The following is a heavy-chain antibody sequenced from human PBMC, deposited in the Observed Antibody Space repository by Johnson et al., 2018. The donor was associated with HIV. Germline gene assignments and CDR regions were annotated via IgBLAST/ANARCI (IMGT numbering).Heavy chain of an antibody. CDR1: GFTFSSYA. Sequence: QVQLVESGGGVVQPGRSLRLSCAASGFTFSSYAMHWVRQAPGKGLEWVAVISYDGRNKYYAESVKGRFTISRDNSKNTLYLQMNSLRAEDTAVYYRARDRSRQLLLTSDAFDIWGQGTMVTVSS. CDR3: ARDRSRQLLLTSDAFDI. D-gene: IGHD2-15*01. CDR2: ISYDGRNK. V-gene: IGHV3-30*04. J-gene: IGHJ3*02.